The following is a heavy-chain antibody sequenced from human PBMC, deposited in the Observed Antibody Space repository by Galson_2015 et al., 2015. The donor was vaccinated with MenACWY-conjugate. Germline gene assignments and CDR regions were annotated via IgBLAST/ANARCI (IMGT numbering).Heavy chain of an antibody. CDR3: ARLAGEFWSGYNISFYYGLDV. CDR1: GGTFRNYA. D-gene: IGHD3-3*01. Sequence: SVKVSCKASGGTFRNYAISWVRQAPGQGLEWMGGIIPIFPRADYAQNFQGRVTITADESTSTAYMELSSLRSEDTAVYYCARLAGEFWSGYNISFYYGLDVWGQGTTVTVSS. J-gene: IGHJ6*02. V-gene: IGHV1-69*13. CDR2: IIPIFPRA.